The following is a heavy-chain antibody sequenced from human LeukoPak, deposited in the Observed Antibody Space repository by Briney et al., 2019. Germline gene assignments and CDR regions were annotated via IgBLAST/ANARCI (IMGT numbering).Heavy chain of an antibody. CDR3: ARDNSVRGEAWWFNP. V-gene: IGHV1-46*01. CDR1: GYTFTSNY. J-gene: IGHJ5*02. Sequence: GASVKVSCKASGYTFTSNYMHWVRQAPGQGPEWMGVISPSGGSTTYAQKFQGRVTLTRDMSTSTDYLELSSLRSEDTAVYYCARDNSVRGEAWWFNPWGQGTLVTVSS. D-gene: IGHD3-10*01. CDR2: ISPSGGST.